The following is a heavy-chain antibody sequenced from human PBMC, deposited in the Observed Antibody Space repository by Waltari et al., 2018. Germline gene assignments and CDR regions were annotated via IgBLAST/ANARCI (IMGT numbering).Heavy chain of an antibody. CDR1: GGSFSGYY. D-gene: IGHD2-2*01. V-gene: IGHV4-34*01. CDR2: INHSGST. CDR3: ARVLVVVPAALGWFDP. Sequence: QVQLQQWGAGLLKPSETLSLTCAVHGGSFSGYYWSWIRRPPGKGLEWIGEINHSGSTYYNPSLKSRVTISVDTSKNQFSLKLSSVTAADTAVYYCARVLVVVPAALGWFDPWGQGTLVTVSS. J-gene: IGHJ5*02.